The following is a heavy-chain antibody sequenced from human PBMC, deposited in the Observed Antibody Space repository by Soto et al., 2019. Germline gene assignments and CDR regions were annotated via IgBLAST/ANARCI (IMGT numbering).Heavy chain of an antibody. CDR1: GGSISSGGYY. Sequence: SETLSLTCTVSGGSISSGGYYWSWIRQHPGKGLEWIGSIYYSAGTYYNPSLKSRVSMSVDTSKNQFSLKLSSVTAADTAVYYCARSRRGSYRSFDYWGQGTLVTVSS. J-gene: IGHJ4*02. CDR2: IYYSAGT. CDR3: ARSRRGSYRSFDY. D-gene: IGHD3-16*02. V-gene: IGHV4-31*03.